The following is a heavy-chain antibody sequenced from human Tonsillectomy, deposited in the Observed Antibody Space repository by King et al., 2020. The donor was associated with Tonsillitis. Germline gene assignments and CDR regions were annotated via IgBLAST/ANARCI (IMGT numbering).Heavy chain of an antibody. Sequence: QLVQSGGGLVQPGGSLRLSCAASGFTFSSYWMSWVRQAPGKGLEWVANIKQDGSEKYYVDSVKGRFTISRDNAKNSLYLQLISLRDADTAVYYCARDGGIGAGYCSITSCYGYFDLWGRGTLVTVSS. CDR2: IKQDGSEK. CDR1: GFTFSSYW. D-gene: IGHD2-2*01. J-gene: IGHJ2*01. CDR3: ARDGGIGAGYCSITSCYGYFDL. V-gene: IGHV3-7*03.